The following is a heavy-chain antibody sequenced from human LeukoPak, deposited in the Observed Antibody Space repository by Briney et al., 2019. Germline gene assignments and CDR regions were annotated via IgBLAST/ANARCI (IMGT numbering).Heavy chain of an antibody. CDR2: ISSSSTI. D-gene: IGHD2-15*01. CDR3: ARDRPRVVVVAATPLLGYFDY. CDR1: GFTFSDYY. V-gene: IGHV3-69-1*01. J-gene: IGHJ4*02. Sequence: GGSLRLSCAASGFTFSDYYMNWVRQAPGKGLEWVSSISSSSTIYYADSVKGRFTISRDNAKSSLYLQMNSLRAEDTAVYYCARDRPRVVVVAATPLLGYFDYWGQGTLVTVSS.